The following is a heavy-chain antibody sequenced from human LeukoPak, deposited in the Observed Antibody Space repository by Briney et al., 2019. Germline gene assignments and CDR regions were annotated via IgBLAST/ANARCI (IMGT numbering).Heavy chain of an antibody. D-gene: IGHD1-26*01. J-gene: IGHJ4*02. CDR3: AKGGGSYGYFDY. CDR2: ISYDGSNK. Sequence: GGSLRLSCAASGFTFSSYAMHWVRQAPGKGLEWVAVISYDGSNKYYADSVKGRFTISRDNSKNTLYLQMNSLRAEDTAVYYCAKGGGSYGYFDYWGQGTLVIVSS. CDR1: GFTFSSYA. V-gene: IGHV3-30-3*01.